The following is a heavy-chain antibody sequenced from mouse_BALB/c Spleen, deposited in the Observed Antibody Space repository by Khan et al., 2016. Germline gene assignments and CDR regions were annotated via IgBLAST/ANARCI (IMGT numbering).Heavy chain of an antibody. J-gene: IGHJ2*01. CDR1: GFTFSNYW. CDR2: IRLKSNNYAT. Sequence: QLEESGGGLVQPGGSMKLSCVASGFTFSNYWMNWVRQSPEKGLEWVAEIRLKSNNYATHYAESVKGRFTISRADSKSSVYLQMNNLRAEDTGIYYWTRDGYFDYGGQGTTLTVSS. V-gene: IGHV6-6*02. CDR3: TRDGYFDY.